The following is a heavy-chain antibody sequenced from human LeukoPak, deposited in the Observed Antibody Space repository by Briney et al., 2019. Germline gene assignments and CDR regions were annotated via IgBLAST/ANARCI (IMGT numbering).Heavy chain of an antibody. Sequence: PGGSLRLSCAASGFTFSSYSMSWVRQAPGKGLEWVSYITNGDTSLYYVDSVKGRFTISRDNTRNSLYLQMISLRAEDTAVYYCARRSNGTYSNYGLDVWGQGTTVTVSS. CDR3: ARRSNGTYSNYGLDV. J-gene: IGHJ6*02. V-gene: IGHV3-48*04. CDR1: GFTFSSYS. D-gene: IGHD1-1*01. CDR2: ITNGDTSL.